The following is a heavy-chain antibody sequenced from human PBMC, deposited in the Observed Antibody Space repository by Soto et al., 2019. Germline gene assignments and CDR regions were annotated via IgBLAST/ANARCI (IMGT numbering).Heavy chain of an antibody. CDR3: ARASPYGDYALDY. CDR1: GGSISSYY. V-gene: IGHV4-59*01. Sequence: SETLSLTCTVSGGSISSYYWIWIRQPPGKGLEWIGYISYSGSTNYNPSLKSRPTISVDTSKNQFSLKLRSVTAADTAVYYCARASPYGDYALDYWGQGTLVTVAS. J-gene: IGHJ4*02. D-gene: IGHD4-17*01. CDR2: ISYSGST.